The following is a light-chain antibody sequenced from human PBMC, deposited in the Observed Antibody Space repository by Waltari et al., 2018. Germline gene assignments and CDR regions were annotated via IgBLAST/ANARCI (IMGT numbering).Light chain of an antibody. CDR1: QGISNY. Sequence: DIQMTQSPSSLSASVGDRVTITCRASQGISNYLAWYQQKPGKVPKLLIYAASTLQSGVPSRVSGSGSGTDFTLTISSLQPEDVATYYCQKYNSALGITFGPGTKVDIK. J-gene: IGKJ3*01. CDR2: AAS. V-gene: IGKV1-27*01. CDR3: QKYNSALGIT.